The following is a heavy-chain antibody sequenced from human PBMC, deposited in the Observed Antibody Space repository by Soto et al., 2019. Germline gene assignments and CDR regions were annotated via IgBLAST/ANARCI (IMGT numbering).Heavy chain of an antibody. CDR3: ARHRATVTLDY. CDR1: GGSISSSSYY. Sequence: SETLSLTCTVSGGSISSSSYYWGWIRQPPGKGLEWIGSIYYSVSTYYNPSLKSRVTISVDTSKNQFSLKLSSVTAADTAVYYCARHRATVTLDYWGQGTLVTVSS. CDR2: IYYSVST. V-gene: IGHV4-39*01. D-gene: IGHD4-17*01. J-gene: IGHJ4*02.